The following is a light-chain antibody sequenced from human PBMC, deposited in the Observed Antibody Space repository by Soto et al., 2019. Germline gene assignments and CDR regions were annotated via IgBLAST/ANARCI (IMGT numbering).Light chain of an antibody. CDR2: DVS. CDR3: SSYTSSSTLLNV. J-gene: IGLJ1*01. CDR1: SSDVGGYNY. Sequence: QSALTQPASVSGSPGQSITISCTGTSSDVGGYNYVSWYQQHPGKAPKLMIYDVSNRPSGVSNRFSGSKSGNTASLTISGVQAEDEADYYCSSYTSSSTLLNVFGTGTKVTVL. V-gene: IGLV2-14*01.